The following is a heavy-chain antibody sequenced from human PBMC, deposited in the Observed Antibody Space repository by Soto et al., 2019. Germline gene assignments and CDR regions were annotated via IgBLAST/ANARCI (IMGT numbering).Heavy chain of an antibody. D-gene: IGHD6-13*01. J-gene: IGHJ1*01. CDR1: GVSVRSDY. CDR2: VYYSGST. Sequence: SETLSLTCTVSGVSVRSDYWSWIRKPPGKGLEWIAYVYYSGSTNYNPSFESRVTISKDTSRNQFSLELRSVTAADTAVYYCAHSGWYEYFQHWGQGALVTVSS. CDR3: AHSGWYEYFQH. V-gene: IGHV4-59*02.